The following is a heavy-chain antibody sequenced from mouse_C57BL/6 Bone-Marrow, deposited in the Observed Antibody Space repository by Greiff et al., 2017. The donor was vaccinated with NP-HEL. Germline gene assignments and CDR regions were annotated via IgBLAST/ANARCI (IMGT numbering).Heavy chain of an antibody. D-gene: IGHD2-2*01. CDR2: IRSKSSNYAT. J-gene: IGHJ2*01. CDR3: VCDHGYLYYFDY. V-gene: IGHV10-3*01. Sequence: EVQVVESGGGLVQPKGSLKLSCAASGFTFNTYAMHWVRQAPGKGLEWVARIRSKSSNYATYYADSVKDRFTISRDDSQSMLYLQMNNLKTEDTCMYYCVCDHGYLYYFDYWGTGTTLTVSS. CDR1: GFTFNTYA.